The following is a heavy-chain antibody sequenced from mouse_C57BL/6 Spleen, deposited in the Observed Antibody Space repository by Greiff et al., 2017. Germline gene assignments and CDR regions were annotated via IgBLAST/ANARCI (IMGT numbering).Heavy chain of an antibody. D-gene: IGHD2-4*01. CDR3: ARSYDYDEGWYFDV. CDR2: INPSTGGT. CDR1: GYSFTGYY. J-gene: IGHJ1*03. Sequence: VQLQQSGPELVKPGASVKISCKASGYSFTGYYMNWVKQSPEKSLEWIGEINPSTGGTTYNQKFKAKATLTVDKSSSTAYMQLKSLTSEDSAVYYGARSYDYDEGWYFDVWGTGTTVTVSS. V-gene: IGHV1-42*01.